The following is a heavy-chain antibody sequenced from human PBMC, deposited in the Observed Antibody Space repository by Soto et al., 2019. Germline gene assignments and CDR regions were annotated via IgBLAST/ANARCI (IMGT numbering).Heavy chain of an antibody. J-gene: IGHJ3*02. D-gene: IGHD4-17*01. Sequence: TSETLSLTCTVSGGSISSYYWSWIRQPPGKGLEWIGYIYYSGSTNYNPSLKSRVTISVDTSKNQFSLKLSSVTAADTAVYYCARLVTTERMDAFDIWGQGTMVTVSS. V-gene: IGHV4-59*08. CDR1: GGSISSYY. CDR3: ARLVTTERMDAFDI. CDR2: IYYSGST.